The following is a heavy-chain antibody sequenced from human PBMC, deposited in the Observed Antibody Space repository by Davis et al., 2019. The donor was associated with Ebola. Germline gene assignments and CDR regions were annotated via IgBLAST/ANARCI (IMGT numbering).Heavy chain of an antibody. CDR2: IYTSGST. V-gene: IGHV4-61*09. D-gene: IGHD6-19*01. CDR3: ANTLHWLAFES. J-gene: IGHJ4*02. CDR1: GDSISSGSYY. Sequence: SETLSLTCTVSGDSISSGSYYWSWIRQPAGKGLEWIGHIYTSGSTNYNPSLKSRVTISVDTSKNQFSLKLTSVTAADTAVYYCANTLHWLAFESWGQGVLVTVSS.